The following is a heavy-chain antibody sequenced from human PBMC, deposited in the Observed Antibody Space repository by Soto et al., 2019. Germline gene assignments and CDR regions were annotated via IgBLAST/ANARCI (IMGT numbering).Heavy chain of an antibody. J-gene: IGHJ4*02. CDR3: AKAGVTICVMSPRALDY. CDR2: ISGSGGST. V-gene: IGHV3-23*01. CDR1: GFTFSRYA. D-gene: IGHD3-3*01. Sequence: AGGSLRLSCAASGFTFSRYAMSWVRQAPGKGLEWVSAISGSGGSTYYADSVKGRFTISRDNSKNTLYLQMNSLRAEDTAVYYCAKAGVTICVMSPRALDYWGQGTLVTVSS.